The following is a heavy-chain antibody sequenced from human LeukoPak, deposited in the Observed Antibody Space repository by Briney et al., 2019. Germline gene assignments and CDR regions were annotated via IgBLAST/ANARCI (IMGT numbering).Heavy chain of an antibody. CDR3: ARDSEVGATNLDY. D-gene: IGHD1-26*01. Sequence: ASVTVSCKASGYTFTGYYMHWVRQAPGQGLEWMGWINPNSGGTNYAQKFQGRVTMTRDTSISTAYMELSRLRSDDTAVYYCARDSEVGATNLDYWGQGTLVTVSS. CDR1: GYTFTGYY. CDR2: INPNSGGT. J-gene: IGHJ4*02. V-gene: IGHV1-2*02.